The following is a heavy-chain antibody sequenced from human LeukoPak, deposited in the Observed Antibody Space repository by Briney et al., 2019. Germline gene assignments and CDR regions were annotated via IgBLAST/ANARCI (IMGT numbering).Heavy chain of an antibody. D-gene: IGHD5-24*01. Sequence: SETLSLTWIVSGGSISSYYWNWIRQSPGRGLEWVGCSYYSGNSNMNPSLKGRVTMSVSTSKNQVSLRLTSVTAADTAVYYSARGSLNPKMGFPDGPAVMDVWGRGTTVTV. V-gene: IGHV4-59*01. CDR3: ARGSLNPKMGFPDGPAVMDV. J-gene: IGHJ6*02. CDR2: SYYSGNS. CDR1: GGSISSYY.